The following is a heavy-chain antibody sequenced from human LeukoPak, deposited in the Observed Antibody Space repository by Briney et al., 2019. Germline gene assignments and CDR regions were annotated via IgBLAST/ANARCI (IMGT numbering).Heavy chain of an antibody. Sequence: GESLKISCKASGYTFTAYFIHWVRQAPGQGLEWMGWISPNGGGTNYAQKFQGRVTMTSDTSINTVYMELSSLRFDDTAVYYCAKPLSPYQYYFDHWGQGTLLSVSS. CDR2: ISPNGGGT. J-gene: IGHJ4*02. V-gene: IGHV1-2*02. CDR3: AKPLSPYQYYFDH. CDR1: GYTFTAYF. D-gene: IGHD3-16*02.